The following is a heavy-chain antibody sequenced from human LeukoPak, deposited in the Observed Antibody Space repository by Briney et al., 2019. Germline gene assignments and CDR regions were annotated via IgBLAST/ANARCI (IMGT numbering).Heavy chain of an antibody. Sequence: ASVKVSCKSSGYTFITYYIHWVRQAPGQGLEWLGIINPSGGTTTYAQKFQGRVTMTRDTSTSTVYMELNTLRSEDTAVYYCARGSNYYYDVTADYPRYWGQGTLVTVSS. CDR3: ARGSNYYYDVTADYPRY. CDR2: INPSGGTT. D-gene: IGHD3-22*01. CDR1: GYTFITYY. V-gene: IGHV1-46*01. J-gene: IGHJ4*02.